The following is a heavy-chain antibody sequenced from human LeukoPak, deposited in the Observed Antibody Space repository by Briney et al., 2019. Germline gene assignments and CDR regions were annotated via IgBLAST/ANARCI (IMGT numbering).Heavy chain of an antibody. D-gene: IGHD6-19*01. V-gene: IGHV3-30*18. CDR3: AKDSTGYSSGWFDP. Sequence: GGSLRLSCAASGFTFSSYGMHWVRQAPGKGLEWVAVISYDGSNKYYADSVKGRFTISRDNAKNSLYLQMNSLRAEDTALYYCAKDSTGYSSGWFDPWGQGTLVTVSS. CDR2: ISYDGSNK. CDR1: GFTFSSYG. J-gene: IGHJ5*02.